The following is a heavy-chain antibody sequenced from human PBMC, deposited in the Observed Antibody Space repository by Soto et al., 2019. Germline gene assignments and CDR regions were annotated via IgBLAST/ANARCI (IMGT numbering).Heavy chain of an antibody. D-gene: IGHD6-19*01. J-gene: IGHJ4*02. Sequence: SETLALTCTVSGGSVSSSSYSWGWIRQSPGKGVEWIGCIYYSGNPYYNPSLQSRVTISVDRSKNQFSLELGSVTAADTAGYYCARAGDSSGPVALGYWGQGTLVTV. CDR1: GGSVSSSSYS. CDR3: ARAGDSSGPVALGY. CDR2: IYYSGNP. V-gene: IGHV4-39*07.